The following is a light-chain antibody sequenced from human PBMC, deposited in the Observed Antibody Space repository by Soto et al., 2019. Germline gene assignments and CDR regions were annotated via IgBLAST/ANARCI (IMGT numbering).Light chain of an antibody. CDR3: QQYNSNPPWT. V-gene: IGKV1-5*01. CDR1: QSISHL. CDR2: DAS. Sequence: DIQMTQSPSTLSTSVGDRVTITCRASQSISHLLAWYQQKPGKAPNLLIYDASTLYSGVPSRFSGSGSGTEFTLTITSLQPDVFATYYCQQYNSNPPWTFGQGTKVE. J-gene: IGKJ1*01.